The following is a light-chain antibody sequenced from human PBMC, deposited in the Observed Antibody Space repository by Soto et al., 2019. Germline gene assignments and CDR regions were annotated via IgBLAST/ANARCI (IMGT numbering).Light chain of an antibody. V-gene: IGKV1-13*02. CDR2: DAS. J-gene: IGKJ5*01. Sequence: AIQLTQSPSSLSASVRDRVTITCRASQGISSALAWYQQKPGKAPKLLIYDASSLESGVPSRFSGSGSGTDFTLTISSLQPEDFATYYCQQFNSYPLFGQGTRLEIK. CDR1: QGISSA. CDR3: QQFNSYPL.